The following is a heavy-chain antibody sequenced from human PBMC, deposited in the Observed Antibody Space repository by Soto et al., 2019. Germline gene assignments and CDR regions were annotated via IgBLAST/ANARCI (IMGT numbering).Heavy chain of an antibody. CDR3: AKVNTYYYDSSGYYYVGYFDY. Sequence: PGGSLRLSCEASGFTFSSYAMSWVRQAPGKGVEWVSAISGSGGSTYYADSVKGRFTISRDNSKNTLYLQMNSLRAEDTAVYYCAKVNTYYYDSSGYYYVGYFDYWGQGTLVTVSS. V-gene: IGHV3-23*01. D-gene: IGHD3-22*01. J-gene: IGHJ4*02. CDR2: ISGSGGST. CDR1: GFTFSSYA.